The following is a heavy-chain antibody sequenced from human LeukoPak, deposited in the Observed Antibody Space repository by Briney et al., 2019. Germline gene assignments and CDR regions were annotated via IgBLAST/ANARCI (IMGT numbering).Heavy chain of an antibody. D-gene: IGHD2-21*02. CDR2: ISVSGGRT. CDR3: AKGPYCGGDCYTALDH. CDR1: GFTVRSYA. J-gene: IGHJ4*02. Sequence: GRSLCLSCAASGFTVRSYAMSWVRQAPGNGMEWVSVISVSGGRTYYADSVKGRFTISSDNSKNTLYLQMNSLRAEDTAVYYCAKGPYCGGDCYTALDHWGQGTLVTVSA. V-gene: IGHV3-23*01.